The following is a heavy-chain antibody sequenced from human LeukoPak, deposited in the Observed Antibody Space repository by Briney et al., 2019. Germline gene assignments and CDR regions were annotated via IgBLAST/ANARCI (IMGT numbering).Heavy chain of an antibody. Sequence: SETLSLTCAVSGYSLSSGYYWGWIRHPPGKGLEWIGSIYHSGSTYYNPSLKSRVTISVDTSKNQFSLKLSSVTAADTAVYYCARGQWLVRVYFDYWGQGTLVTVSS. CDR3: ARGQWLVRVYFDY. D-gene: IGHD6-19*01. CDR1: GYSLSSGYY. V-gene: IGHV4-38-2*01. J-gene: IGHJ4*02. CDR2: IYHSGST.